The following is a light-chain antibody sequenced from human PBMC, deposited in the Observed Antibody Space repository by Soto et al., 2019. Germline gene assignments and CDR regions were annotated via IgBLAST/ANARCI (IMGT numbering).Light chain of an antibody. CDR3: QQYGHSMWT. CDR1: QSFRGL. V-gene: IGKV3-11*01. J-gene: IGKJ1*01. Sequence: EVVLTQSPVTLSLSPGERATLSYRASQSFRGLLAWYQQKPGQAPRLLIYDAYHRETGIPPLFSGSGSGTEFTLTISSLEHEDSAVYYCQQYGHSMWTFGQGTKVDIK. CDR2: DAY.